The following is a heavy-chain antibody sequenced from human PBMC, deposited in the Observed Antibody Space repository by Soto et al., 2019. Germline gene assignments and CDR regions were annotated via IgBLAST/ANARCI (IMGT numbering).Heavy chain of an antibody. J-gene: IGHJ4*02. V-gene: IGHV3-53*01. Sequence: EVQLVESGGGLIQPGGSLRLSCAASGFTVSSNYMSWVRQAPGKGLEWVSVIYSGGSTYYADSVKGRFTISRDNSKNTLYLQMISLRAEDTAVYYCARYVNYYGSGSYYTGFDYWGQGTLVTVSS. CDR1: GFTVSSNY. D-gene: IGHD3-10*01. CDR3: ARYVNYYGSGSYYTGFDY. CDR2: IYSGGST.